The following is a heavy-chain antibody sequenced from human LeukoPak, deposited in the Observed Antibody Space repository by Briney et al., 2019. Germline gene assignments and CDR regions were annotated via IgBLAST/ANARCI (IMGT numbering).Heavy chain of an antibody. CDR1: GFTFSSYS. CDR2: ISSSSSYI. CDR3: ARRQGPYHYSDY. Sequence: PGGSLRLSCAASGFTFSSYSMNWVRQAPGKGLEWVSSISSSSSYIYYADSVKGRFTISRDNAKNSLYLQMNSLRAEDTAVYYCARRQGPYHYSDYWGQGTLVTVSS. J-gene: IGHJ4*02. V-gene: IGHV3-21*01. D-gene: IGHD2-2*01.